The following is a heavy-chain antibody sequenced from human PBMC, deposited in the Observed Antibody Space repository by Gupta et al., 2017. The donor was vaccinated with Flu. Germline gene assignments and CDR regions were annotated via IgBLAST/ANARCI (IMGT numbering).Heavy chain of an antibody. CDR1: GFSFRHYG. CDR3: AKDWKWNYNNYGMNV. J-gene: IGHJ6*02. Sequence: QEQVVESGGGVVQPGRSLRLSCAASGFSFRHYGMHWVRQAPGKGLEWVAVTSYDGSSKNYADSVKGRFTISRDNSKNTLYLQMNSLRTEDTAVYHCAKDWKWNYNNYGMNVWGQGTTVTVSS. CDR2: TSYDGSSK. V-gene: IGHV3-30*18. D-gene: IGHD3-10*01.